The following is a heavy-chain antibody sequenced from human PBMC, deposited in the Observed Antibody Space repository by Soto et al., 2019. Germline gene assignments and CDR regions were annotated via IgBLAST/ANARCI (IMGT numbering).Heavy chain of an antibody. CDR1: GFTFSSYW. Sequence: GGSLRLSCAASGFTFSSYWMHWVRQAPGKGLVWVSRINSAGCSTSYADSVKGRFTISRDNAKYTLYLQMNSLRAEDTAVYYCARFGYDILTGYYKAHFFDYWGQGTLVTVSS. CDR3: ARFGYDILTGYYKAHFFDY. J-gene: IGHJ4*02. V-gene: IGHV3-74*01. CDR2: INSAGCST. D-gene: IGHD3-9*01.